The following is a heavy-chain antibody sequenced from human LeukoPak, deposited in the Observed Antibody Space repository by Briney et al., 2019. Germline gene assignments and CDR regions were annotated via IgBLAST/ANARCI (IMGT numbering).Heavy chain of an antibody. CDR3: ARDDEYCSSTSCYPNNWFDP. V-gene: IGHV3-7*01. CDR1: GFTFSIYG. CDR2: IKQDGSEK. D-gene: IGHD2-2*01. J-gene: IGHJ5*02. Sequence: GGSLRLSCAASGFTFSIYGISWVRQAPGKGLEWVANIKQDGSEKYYVDSVKGRFTISRDNAKNSLYLQMNSLRAEDTAVYYCARDDEYCSSTSCYPNNWFDPGAREPWSPSPQ.